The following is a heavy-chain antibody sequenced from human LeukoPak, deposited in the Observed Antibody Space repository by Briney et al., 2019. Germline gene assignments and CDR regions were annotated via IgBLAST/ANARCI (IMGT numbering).Heavy chain of an antibody. CDR1: GFTFSSYI. V-gene: IGHV3-21*01. Sequence: PGGSLRLSCAASGFTFSSYIMNWVRQAPGKGLEGVSSISSSSSYIYYADSVKGRFTISRDNAKNSLYLQMNSLRAEDTAVYYCARGDYDYVWGENYWGQGTLVTVSS. D-gene: IGHD3-16*01. CDR3: ARGDYDYVWGENY. CDR2: ISSSSSYI. J-gene: IGHJ4*02.